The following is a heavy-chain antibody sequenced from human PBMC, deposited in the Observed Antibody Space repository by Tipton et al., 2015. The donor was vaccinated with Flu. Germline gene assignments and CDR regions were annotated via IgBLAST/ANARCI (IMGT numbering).Heavy chain of an antibody. CDR1: GFTVSSNY. Sequence: VQLVQSGGGLIQRGGSLRLSRVVSGFTVSSNYMTWVRQAPGKGLEWVSVIYSGGSTNYADSVKGRFTISRDNSKNTLYLQMNSLRAEDTAVYDCARGRGYCVTTTCLLPFDFWGQGTLVTVSS. CDR2: IYSGGST. CDR3: ARGRGYCVTTTCLLPFDF. D-gene: IGHD2-2*01. J-gene: IGHJ4*02. V-gene: IGHV3-53*01.